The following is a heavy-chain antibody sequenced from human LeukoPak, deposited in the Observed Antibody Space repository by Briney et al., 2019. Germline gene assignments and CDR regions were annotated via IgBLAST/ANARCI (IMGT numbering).Heavy chain of an antibody. CDR1: GFTFSSYW. CDR2: INSDGSST. CDR3: AKDPYYGSGSYYNNWFDP. D-gene: IGHD3-10*01. Sequence: PGGSLRLSCAASGFTFSSYWMHWVRQAPGKGLVWVSRINSDGSSTSYADSVKGRFTISRDNAKNTLYLQMNSLRAEDTAVYYCAKDPYYGSGSYYNNWFDPWGQGTLVTVSS. J-gene: IGHJ5*02. V-gene: IGHV3-74*01.